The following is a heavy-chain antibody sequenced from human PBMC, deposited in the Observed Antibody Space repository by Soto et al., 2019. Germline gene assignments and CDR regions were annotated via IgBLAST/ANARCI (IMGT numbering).Heavy chain of an antibody. D-gene: IGHD6-13*01. CDR3: ARLGYSSTWRPNWFDP. Sequence: SETLSLTCNVSGGSISNSNYYWGWIRQPPGKGLEWIGSIYYTGNTYYNPSLKSRVTISVDTSKNQFSLKLSSLTAADTAVYYCARLGYSSTWRPNWFDPWGQGTLVTVSS. CDR1: GGSISNSNYY. CDR2: IYYTGNT. J-gene: IGHJ5*02. V-gene: IGHV4-39*07.